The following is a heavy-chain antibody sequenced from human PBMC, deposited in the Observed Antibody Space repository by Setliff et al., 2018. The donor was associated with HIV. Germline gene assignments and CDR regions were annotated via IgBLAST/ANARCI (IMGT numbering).Heavy chain of an antibody. CDR3: AKGAGFYGDYTFEY. V-gene: IGHV4-59*11. CDR1: GASITSHY. Sequence: SETLSLTCTVSGASITSHYWSWIRQSPGRELEWIGYIYSTGSTNYNPSLQSRLSISMDASKNKFSLKVTSVTSADTAVYYCAKGAGFYGDYTFEYWGQGNLVTVSS. D-gene: IGHD4-17*01. CDR2: IYSTGST. J-gene: IGHJ4*02.